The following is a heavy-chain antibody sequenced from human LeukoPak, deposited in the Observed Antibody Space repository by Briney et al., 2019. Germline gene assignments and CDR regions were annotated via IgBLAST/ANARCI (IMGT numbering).Heavy chain of an antibody. CDR3: ARVYSSSWLYYFDY. J-gene: IGHJ4*02. V-gene: IGHV3-20*04. D-gene: IGHD6-13*01. Sequence: PGGSLRLSCAASGFTFSSYSTNWVRQAPGKGLEWVSGINWNGGSTGYADSVKGRFTISRDNAKNSLYLQMNSLRAEDTALYYCARVYSSSWLYYFDYWGQGTLVTVSS. CDR2: INWNGGST. CDR1: GFTFSSYS.